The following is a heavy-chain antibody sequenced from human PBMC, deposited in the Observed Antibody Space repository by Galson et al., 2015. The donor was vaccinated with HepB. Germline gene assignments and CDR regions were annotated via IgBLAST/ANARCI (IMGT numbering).Heavy chain of an antibody. J-gene: IGHJ6*02. CDR2: IIPILGIA. Sequence: SVKVSCKASGGTFSSYTISWVRQAPGQGLEWMGRIIPILGIANYAQKFQGRVTITADKSTSTAHMELSSLRSEDTAVYYCARGGRCSGGSCYSRGWYYYGMDVWGQGTTVTVSS. D-gene: IGHD2-15*01. CDR1: GGTFSSYT. V-gene: IGHV1-69*02. CDR3: ARGGRCSGGSCYSRGWYYYGMDV.